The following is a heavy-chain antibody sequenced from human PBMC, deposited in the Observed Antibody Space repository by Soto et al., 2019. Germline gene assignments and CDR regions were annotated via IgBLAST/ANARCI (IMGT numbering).Heavy chain of an antibody. D-gene: IGHD1-26*01. J-gene: IGHJ4*02. CDR3: GRDEVGATDY. V-gene: IGHV3-53*01. Sequence: EVQLVESGVGLIQPGGSLRLSCAASGFTVSNNYMSWVRQAPGKGLEWVSVIYSGGGTYYADSVKGRFTISRDTSRNTLYLQMNSLRAEDTAVYYCGRDEVGATDYWGQGTLVTVSS. CDR2: IYSGGGT. CDR1: GFTVSNNY.